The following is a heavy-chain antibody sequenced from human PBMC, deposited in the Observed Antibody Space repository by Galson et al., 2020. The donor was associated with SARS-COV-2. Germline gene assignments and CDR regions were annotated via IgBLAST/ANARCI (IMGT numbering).Heavy chain of an antibody. Sequence: SETLSLTCTVSGGPISSYYWSWIRQPPGKGLEWNGYLYYSGSTNYNPSLKSRVTISVDTSKNQFSLKLSSVTAADTAVYYCAGSGSYYQPFDYWGQGTLVTVSS. CDR3: AGSGSYYQPFDY. CDR2: LYYSGST. CDR1: GGPISSYY. V-gene: IGHV4-59*01. J-gene: IGHJ4*02. D-gene: IGHD3-10*01.